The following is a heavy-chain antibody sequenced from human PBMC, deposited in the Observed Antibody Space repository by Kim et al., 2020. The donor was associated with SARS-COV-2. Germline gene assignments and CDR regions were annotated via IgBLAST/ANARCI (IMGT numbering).Heavy chain of an antibody. J-gene: IGHJ4*02. CDR3: ARHEGSGWHDY. V-gene: IGHV5-51*01. D-gene: IGHD6-19*01. CDR2: T. Sequence: TRYSPSFQGQVTISADKSISTAYLQWSSLKASDTAMYYCARHEGSGWHDYWGQGTLVTVSS.